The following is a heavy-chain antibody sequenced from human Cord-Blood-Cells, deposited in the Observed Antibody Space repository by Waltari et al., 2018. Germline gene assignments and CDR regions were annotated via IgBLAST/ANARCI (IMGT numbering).Heavy chain of an antibody. CDR3: ARAIVGATYNWFDP. CDR1: GYPFTGHS. V-gene: IGHV1-2*02. Sequence: QVQLVQSGAEVKKPGASVKVSCTASGYPFTGHSMHSVRHAPGQGLEWMGWINPNSGGTNYAQKFQGRVTMTRDTSISTAYMELSRLRSDDTAVYYCARAIVGATYNWFDPWGQGTLVTVSS. CDR2: INPNSGGT. D-gene: IGHD1-26*01. J-gene: IGHJ5*02.